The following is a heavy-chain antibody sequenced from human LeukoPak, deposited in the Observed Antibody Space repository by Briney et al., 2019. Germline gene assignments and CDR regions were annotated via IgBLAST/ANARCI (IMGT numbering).Heavy chain of an antibody. CDR3: ARDLKEVRGYDRGGDY. CDR2: ISAYNGIT. CDR1: GYTFNTYG. J-gene: IGHJ4*02. V-gene: IGHV1-18*01. D-gene: IGHD5-12*01. Sequence: ASVKVSCKASGYTFNTYGISWVRQAPGQGLEWMGWISAYNGITHYAQNLQGRVTMTTDTSTSTAYMELRSLRSDDTAVYYCARDLKEVRGYDRGGDYWGQGTLVTVSS.